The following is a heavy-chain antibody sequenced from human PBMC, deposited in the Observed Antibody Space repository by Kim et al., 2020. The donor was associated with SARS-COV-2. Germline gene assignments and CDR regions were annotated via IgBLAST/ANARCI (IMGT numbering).Heavy chain of an antibody. V-gene: IGHV3-74*01. CDR1: GFTFTGNW. CDR2: INSDGSSI. J-gene: IGHJ4*02. CDR3: ARVTYGSGSVSFDD. D-gene: IGHD3-10*01. Sequence: GGSLRLSCAASGFTFTGNWMHWVRQAPGEGLVWVSRINSDGSSIGYADSVKGRFTISRDNAKNTLYLQMNSLRAEDTAVYYCARVTYGSGSVSFDDWGQGTLVTVSS.